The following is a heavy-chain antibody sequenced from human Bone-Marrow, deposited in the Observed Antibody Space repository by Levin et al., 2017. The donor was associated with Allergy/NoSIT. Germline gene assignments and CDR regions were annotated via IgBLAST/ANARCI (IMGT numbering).Heavy chain of an antibody. Sequence: GESLKISCAASGFTFSSYAMHWVRQAPGKGLEWVAVISYDGSNKYYADSVKGRFTISRDNSKNTLYLQMNSLRAEDTAVYYCARALYSYGPLQGLDYWGQGTLVTVSS. CDR2: ISYDGSNK. V-gene: IGHV3-30-3*01. CDR3: ARALYSYGPLQGLDY. CDR1: GFTFSSYA. J-gene: IGHJ4*02. D-gene: IGHD5-18*01.